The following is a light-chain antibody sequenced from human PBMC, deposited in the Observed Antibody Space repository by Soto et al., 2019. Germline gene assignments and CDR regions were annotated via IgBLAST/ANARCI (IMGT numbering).Light chain of an antibody. Sequence: EIVMTQSPATLSVSPGERATLSCRASQSVSSNLAWYQQKPGQAPRLLIYGASTRATGIPARFSGSGSGTEFTLTISSLQPEDFATYYCQQTNSFPFTFGPGT. V-gene: IGKV3-15*01. CDR3: QQTNSFPFT. J-gene: IGKJ3*01. CDR1: QSVSSN. CDR2: GAS.